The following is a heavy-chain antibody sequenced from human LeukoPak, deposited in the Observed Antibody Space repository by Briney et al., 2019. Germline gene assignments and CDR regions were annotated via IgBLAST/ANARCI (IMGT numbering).Heavy chain of an antibody. J-gene: IGHJ3*02. Sequence: PGGSLRLSCAASGFTFSTYAMSWVRQAPGKGLEWVSAISGSGGSTYYADSVKGRFTISRDNSKNTLYLQMNGLRAEDTAVYYRAKRVYYYDSSGDAFDIWGQGTMVTVSS. V-gene: IGHV3-23*01. D-gene: IGHD3-22*01. CDR1: GFTFSTYA. CDR2: ISGSGGST. CDR3: AKRVYYYDSSGDAFDI.